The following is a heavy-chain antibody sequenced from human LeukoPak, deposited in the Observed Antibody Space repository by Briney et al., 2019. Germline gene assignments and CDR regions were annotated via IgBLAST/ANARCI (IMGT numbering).Heavy chain of an antibody. CDR3: ARGRYCSADICSGGDAFDI. CDR1: GGSINNYY. J-gene: IGHJ3*02. CDR2: IYTRGST. V-gene: IGHV4-4*07. D-gene: IGHD2-15*01. Sequence: SETLSLTCTVSGGSINNYYWSWIRQPAGKGLEWIGRIYTRGSTNYNPSLKSRVTMSVDTSKNQFSLKLSSVTAADTAVYYCARGRYCSADICSGGDAFDIWGQGTVVSVSS.